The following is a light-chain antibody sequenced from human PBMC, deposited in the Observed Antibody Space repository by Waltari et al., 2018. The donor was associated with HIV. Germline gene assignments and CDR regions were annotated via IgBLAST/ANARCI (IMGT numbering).Light chain of an antibody. CDR1: SSDVGGYNY. CDR3: STYAGSNNLL. V-gene: IGLV2-8*01. J-gene: IGLJ2*01. CDR2: EVS. Sequence: QSALTQPPSASGSPGQSVTISCTGTSSDVGGYNYVSWYQQHPRKDPNLMSYEVSKRPSWVPERFSGSKFGNTASLTVSGLQAEDEADYYCSTYAGSNNLLFVGGTKLTVL.